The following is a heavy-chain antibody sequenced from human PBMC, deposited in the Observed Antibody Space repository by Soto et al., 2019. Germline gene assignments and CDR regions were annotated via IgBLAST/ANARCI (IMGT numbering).Heavy chain of an antibody. V-gene: IGHV3-30*18. J-gene: IGHJ6*02. CDR2: ISYDGSNK. CDR1: GFTFSSYG. CDR3: AKARLRYSMYGMDV. D-gene: IGHD3-9*01. Sequence: PGGSLRLSCAASGFTFSSYGMHWVRQAPGKGLEWVAVISYDGSNKYYADSVKGRFSISRDNSKNTLYLQMNSLRAEDTAVYYCAKARLRYSMYGMDVWGQGTTVTVSS.